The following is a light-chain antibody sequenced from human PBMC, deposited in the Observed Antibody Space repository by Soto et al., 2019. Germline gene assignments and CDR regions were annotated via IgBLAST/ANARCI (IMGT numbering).Light chain of an antibody. CDR1: HTVSSRF. J-gene: IGKJ3*01. Sequence: EIVLTQSPGTLSLSPGDRATLSCRASHTVSSRFLAWYQQKPGQAPRLLISAASDRATGIPDRFTGSGSGTDFTLTINRLEPEDFAVYYCQQYGSSPFTFGPGTKVDIK. CDR3: QQYGSSPFT. CDR2: AAS. V-gene: IGKV3-20*01.